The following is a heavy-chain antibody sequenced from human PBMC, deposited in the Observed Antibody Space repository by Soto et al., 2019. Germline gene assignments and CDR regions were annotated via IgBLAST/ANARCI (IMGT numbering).Heavy chain of an antibody. Sequence: GGSLRLSCAASGFTFSSYAMSWVRQAPGKGLEWVSAISGSGGSTYYADSVKGRFTISRDNSKNTLYLQMNSLRAEDTAVYYCAKDLKEVVVPAADAFDIWGQGTMVTVSS. CDR2: ISGSGGST. D-gene: IGHD2-2*01. CDR1: GFTFSSYA. V-gene: IGHV3-23*01. J-gene: IGHJ3*02. CDR3: AKDLKEVVVPAADAFDI.